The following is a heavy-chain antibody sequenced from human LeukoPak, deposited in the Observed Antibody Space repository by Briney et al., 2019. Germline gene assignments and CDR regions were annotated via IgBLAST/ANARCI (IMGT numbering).Heavy chain of an antibody. CDR2: VSGSGGIT. V-gene: IGHV3-23*01. Sequence: GESLRLSCAASGFTFNSYAMTWVRQAPGKGLEWVSHVSGSGGITYYAGSVKGRFTISRDNSKNTLYLQMNSLRAEDTAVYYCAKTTAGNSSGRYPGWPVDYWGQGTLVTVSS. J-gene: IGHJ4*02. CDR1: GFTFNSYA. CDR3: AKTTAGNSSGRYPGWPVDY. D-gene: IGHD6-19*01.